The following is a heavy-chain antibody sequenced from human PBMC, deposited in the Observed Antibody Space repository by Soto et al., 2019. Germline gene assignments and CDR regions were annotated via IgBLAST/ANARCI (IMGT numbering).Heavy chain of an antibody. CDR3: AREARSSFDY. V-gene: IGHV3-7*01. CDR1: GITFSSYW. J-gene: IGHJ4*02. CDR2: INLDGREN. Sequence: PGGSLRLSCADSGITFSSYWMSWLRQAPGKGPDWVATINLDGRENFYVDSVKGRFTISRDNAKKSLYLQMNSLRAEDTAVYYCAREARSSFDYWGQGTLVTVSS.